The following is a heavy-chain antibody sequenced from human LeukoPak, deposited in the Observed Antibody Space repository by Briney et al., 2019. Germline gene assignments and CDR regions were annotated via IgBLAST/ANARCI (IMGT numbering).Heavy chain of an antibody. Sequence: GGSLRLSCAASGFTFSRYAMIWVRQAPGRGLEGVSAISGSGSSTYYADSVKGRFTITRDNSNNTLYLQMNSLRAADTAVYYCAKSNRYGLVDIWGQGTMVTVSS. D-gene: IGHD3-16*02. CDR3: AKSNRYGLVDI. CDR1: GFTFSRYA. CDR2: ISGSGSST. V-gene: IGHV3-23*01. J-gene: IGHJ3*02.